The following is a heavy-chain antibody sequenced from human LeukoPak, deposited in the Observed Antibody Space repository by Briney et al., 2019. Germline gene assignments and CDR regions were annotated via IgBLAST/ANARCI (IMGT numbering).Heavy chain of an antibody. D-gene: IGHD3-10*01. J-gene: IGHJ3*02. CDR3: ARARLDYYGSGSYFRNAFDI. CDR2: INHSGST. Sequence: SETLSLTCAVYGGSFSGYYWSWIRQPPGKGLEWIGEINHSGSTNYNPSLKSRVTISVDTSKNQFSLKPSSVTAADTAVYYCARARLDYYGSGSYFRNAFDIWGQGTMVTVSS. CDR1: GGSFSGYY. V-gene: IGHV4-34*01.